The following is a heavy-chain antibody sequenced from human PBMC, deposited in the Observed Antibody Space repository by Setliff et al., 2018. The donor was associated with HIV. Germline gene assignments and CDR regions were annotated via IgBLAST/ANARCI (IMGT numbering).Heavy chain of an antibody. V-gene: IGHV1-18*01. Sequence: GASVKVSCKASGGTFTSYGISWVRQAPGQGLEWMGWISAYNGNTNYAQKLLGRVTMTTDTSTSTAYMELRSLTSDDTAVYYCARARLQGIVTAVGPRDNCLDPWGQGTRVTVS. D-gene: IGHD1-26*01. J-gene: IGHJ5*02. CDR2: ISAYNGNT. CDR1: GGTFTSYG. CDR3: ARARLQGIVTAVGPRDNCLDP.